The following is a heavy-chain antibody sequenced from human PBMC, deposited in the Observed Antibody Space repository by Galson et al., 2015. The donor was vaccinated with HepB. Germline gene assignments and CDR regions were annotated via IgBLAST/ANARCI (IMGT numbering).Heavy chain of an antibody. J-gene: IGHJ3*02. V-gene: IGHV3-7*01. CDR2: IKQDGSEK. CDR1: KFTFSSYW. D-gene: IGHD3-22*01. Sequence: SLRLSCAASKFTFSSYWMSWVRQAPGKGLEWVANIKQDGSEKYYVDSVKGRFTISRDNAKNSLYLQMNSLRAEDTAVYYCARDSDYDNSGPSGGYNAFDIWGQGTTVTVSS. CDR3: ARDSDYDNSGPSGGYNAFDI.